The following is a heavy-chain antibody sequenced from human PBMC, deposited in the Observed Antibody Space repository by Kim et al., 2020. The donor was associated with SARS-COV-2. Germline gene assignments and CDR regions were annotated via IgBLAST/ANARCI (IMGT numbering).Heavy chain of an antibody. CDR1: GFTFSGYC. J-gene: IGHJ6*02. Sequence: GGSLRLSCAASGFTFSGYCMHWVRQAPGKGLVWVARVNGDGSSTFYADSVKGRFTISRDNAKNTLYLQINSLRAEDTAVYYCTRENDNGMYVWGQGAT. CDR3: TRENDNGMYV. CDR2: VNGDGSST. V-gene: IGHV3-74*01. D-gene: IGHD1-1*01.